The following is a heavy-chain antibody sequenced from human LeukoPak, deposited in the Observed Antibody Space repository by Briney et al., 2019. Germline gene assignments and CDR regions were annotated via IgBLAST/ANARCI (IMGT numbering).Heavy chain of an antibody. J-gene: IGHJ4*02. CDR1: GDTVSSNSAA. Sequence: PSQTLSLTCAISGDTVSSNSAAWNWSRQSPSRGLEWLGRTYYRSKWFDEYAVSVKSRININPDTSKNQFSLQMNSVTPDDTGLYYCAREGNYGRIDCWGQGTLVTVSS. CDR2: TYYRSKWFD. V-gene: IGHV6-1*01. D-gene: IGHD3-10*01. CDR3: AREGNYGRIDC.